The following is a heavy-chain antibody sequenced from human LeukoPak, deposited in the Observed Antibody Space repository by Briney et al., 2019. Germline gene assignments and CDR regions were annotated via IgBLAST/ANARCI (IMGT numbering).Heavy chain of an antibody. V-gene: IGHV5-51*01. CDR1: GYSFTSYW. D-gene: IGHD2-2*01. J-gene: IGHJ3*02. CDR2: IYPGDSDT. CDR3: ASRVKLVPALGGAFDI. Sequence: HGESLKISCKGSGYSFTSYWIGWVRQMPGKGLEWMGVIYPGDSDTRYSPSFQGQVTISADKSISTAYLQWSSLKASDTAMYYCASRVKLVPALGGAFDIWGQGTMVTVSS.